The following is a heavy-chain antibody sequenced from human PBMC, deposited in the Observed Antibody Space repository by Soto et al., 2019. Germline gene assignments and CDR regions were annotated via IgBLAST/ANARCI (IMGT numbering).Heavy chain of an antibody. D-gene: IGHD6-13*01. CDR2: IIPIFGTA. CDR3: ASSAGGSSWLCYYYGMDV. CDR1: GGTFSSYA. J-gene: IGHJ6*02. Sequence: QVQLVQSGAEVKKPGSSVKVSCKASGGTFSSYAISWVRQAHGQGLEWMGGIIPIFGTANYAQKFQGRVTITADESTSTAYMELSILGSEETAVYYCASSAGGSSWLCYYYGMDVWGQGTPVTVSS. V-gene: IGHV1-69*01.